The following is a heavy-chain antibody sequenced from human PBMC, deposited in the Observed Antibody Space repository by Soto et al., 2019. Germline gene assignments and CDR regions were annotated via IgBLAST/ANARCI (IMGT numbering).Heavy chain of an antibody. Sequence: EVQLVESGGGLIQPGGSLRLSCTAPGFSVTRTYMSWVRQAPGKGLEWVSVIYAGGSTSYADSVKGRFTVSRDNSNNTLVLQLNSLRVEDTAVYYCARGTWGISWPNFFDYWGQGVLVTVSS. V-gene: IGHV3-53*01. J-gene: IGHJ4*02. D-gene: IGHD6-13*01. CDR2: IYAGGST. CDR1: GFSVTRTY. CDR3: ARGTWGISWPNFFDY.